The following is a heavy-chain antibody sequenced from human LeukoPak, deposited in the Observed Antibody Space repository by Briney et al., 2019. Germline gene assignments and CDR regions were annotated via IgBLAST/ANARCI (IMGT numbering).Heavy chain of an antibody. V-gene: IGHV4-31*03. Sequence: SETLSLTCTVSGGSISSSSYSWGWIRQPPGKGLEWIGYIYYSGSTYYNPSLKSRVTISVDTSKNQFSLKLSSVTAADTAVYYCARGGTGRLGRYFDWLGRAGEPDYYGMDVWGQGTTVTVSS. CDR3: ARGGTGRLGRYFDWLGRAGEPDYYGMDV. D-gene: IGHD3-9*01. CDR2: IYYSGST. J-gene: IGHJ6*02. CDR1: GGSISSSSYS.